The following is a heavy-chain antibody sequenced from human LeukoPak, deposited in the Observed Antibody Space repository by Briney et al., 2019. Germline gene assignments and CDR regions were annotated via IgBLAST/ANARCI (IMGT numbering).Heavy chain of an antibody. CDR3: ARAPRDSNGYYMRSFDS. D-gene: IGHD3-22*01. Sequence: SETLSLTCSVSGYSISSDCYWAWIRQPPGQGLEWIGGIYHSGYTYYYPSLKSRVTLSVDTSKNQFSLRLSSVTAADTAVYYCARAPRDSNGYYMRSFDSWGQGTLLIVSS. CDR1: GYSISSDCY. V-gene: IGHV4-38-2*02. J-gene: IGHJ4*02. CDR2: IYHSGYT.